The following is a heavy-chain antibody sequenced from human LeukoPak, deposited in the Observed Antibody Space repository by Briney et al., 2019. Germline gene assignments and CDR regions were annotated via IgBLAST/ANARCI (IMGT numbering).Heavy chain of an antibody. J-gene: IGHJ6*02. V-gene: IGHV3-74*01. CDR3: ARGRYYGMDV. Sequence: GSLRLSCAASGFAFSGYAMSWVRQAPGKGLVWVSRVNSDGSSTTYADSVKGRFTISRDNAKNTLYLQMNSLRAEDTAVYYCARGRYYGMDVWGQGTTVTVSS. CDR1: GFAFSGYA. CDR2: VNSDGSST.